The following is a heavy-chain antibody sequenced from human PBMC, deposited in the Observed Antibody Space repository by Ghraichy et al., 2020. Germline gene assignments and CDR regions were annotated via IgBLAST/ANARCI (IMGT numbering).Heavy chain of an antibody. CDR1: GFTFSDYY. CDR3: ARDPRFDWLLGMRYMDV. CDR2: ISSSGSTI. V-gene: IGHV3-11*01. J-gene: IGHJ6*03. D-gene: IGHD3-9*01. Sequence: LSLTCAASGFTFSDYYMSWIRQAPGKGLEWVSYISSSGSTIYYADSVKGRFTISRDNAKNSLYLQMNSLRAEDTAVYYCARDPRFDWLLGMRYMDVWGKRTTVTGSS.